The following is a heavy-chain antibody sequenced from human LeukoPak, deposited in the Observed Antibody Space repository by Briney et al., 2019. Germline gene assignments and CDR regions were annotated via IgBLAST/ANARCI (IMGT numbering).Heavy chain of an antibody. V-gene: IGHV3-23*01. CDR2: ISGSGGST. CDR1: AFNFGSFG. D-gene: IGHD3-16*02. Sequence: GGSLRLSCAGSAFNFGSFGMIWVRQAPGKGLEWVSAISGSGGSTYYADSVKGRFTISRDNSKNTLYLQMNSLRAEDTAVYYCANYNYDYVWGSYRSGYFDYWGQGTLVTVSS. CDR3: ANYNYDYVWGSYRSGYFDY. J-gene: IGHJ4*02.